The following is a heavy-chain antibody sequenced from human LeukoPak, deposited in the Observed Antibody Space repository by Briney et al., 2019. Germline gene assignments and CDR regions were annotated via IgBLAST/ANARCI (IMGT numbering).Heavy chain of an antibody. CDR2: IYYSGST. D-gene: IGHD5-18*01. CDR3: ARARSGYSYGKFDY. CDR1: GGSISSYY. Sequence: ETLFLTCTVSGGSISSYYWSWIRQPPGKGLEWIGYIYYSGSTNYNPSLKSRVTISVDTSKNQFSLKLSSVTAADTAVYYCARARSGYSYGKFDYWGQGTLVTVSS. J-gene: IGHJ4*02. V-gene: IGHV4-59*01.